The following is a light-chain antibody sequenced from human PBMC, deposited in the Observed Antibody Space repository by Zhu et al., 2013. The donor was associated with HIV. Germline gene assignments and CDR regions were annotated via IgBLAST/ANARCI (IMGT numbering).Light chain of an antibody. Sequence: EIVLTQSPGTLSLSPGERASLSCRASQSVNNNHLAWYQQKPGQGPRLLIYGASTRATGIPDRFSGSGSGTDFTLTINSLQPEDFASYFCQQSYDTPLTFGPGTKVDFK. J-gene: IGKJ3*01. CDR1: QSVNNNH. CDR2: GAS. V-gene: IGKV3-20*01. CDR3: QQSYDTPLT.